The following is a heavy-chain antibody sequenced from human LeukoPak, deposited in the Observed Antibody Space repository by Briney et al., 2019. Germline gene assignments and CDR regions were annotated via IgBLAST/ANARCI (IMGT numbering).Heavy chain of an antibody. CDR3: AKVQPVVAATAHYYGMDV. Sequence: GRSLRLSCAASGFTFDDYAMHWVRQAPGKGLEWVSGISWNSGSIGYADSVKGRFTISRDNSKNTLYLQMNSLRAEDTAVYYCAKVQPVVAATAHYYGMDVWGQGTTVTVSS. D-gene: IGHD2-15*01. V-gene: IGHV3-9*01. J-gene: IGHJ6*02. CDR1: GFTFDDYA. CDR2: ISWNSGSI.